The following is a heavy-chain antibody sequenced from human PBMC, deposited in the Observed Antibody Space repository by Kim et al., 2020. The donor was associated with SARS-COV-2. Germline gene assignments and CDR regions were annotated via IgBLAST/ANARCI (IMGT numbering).Heavy chain of an antibody. J-gene: IGHJ4*02. CDR3: AKVRGKWERTGEDY. V-gene: IGHV3-23*01. Sequence: ADSVKGRFTISRDNSKNTLYLQMNSLRAEDTAVYYCAKVRGKWERTGEDYWGQGTLVTVSS. D-gene: IGHD1-26*01.